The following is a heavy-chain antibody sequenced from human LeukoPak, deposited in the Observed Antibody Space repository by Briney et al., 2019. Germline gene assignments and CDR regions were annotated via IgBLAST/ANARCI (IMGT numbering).Heavy chain of an antibody. D-gene: IGHD2-15*01. V-gene: IGHV1-69*13. CDR2: IIPIFGTA. J-gene: IGHJ4*02. CDR1: GGTFSSYV. Sequence: SVKVSCKASGGTFSSYVISWVRQAPGQGLEWMGGIIPIFGTANYAQKFQGRVTITADESTSTAYMELSSLRSEDTAVYYCASNECSGGSCYSAIDYWGQGTLVTVSS. CDR3: ASNECSGGSCYSAIDY.